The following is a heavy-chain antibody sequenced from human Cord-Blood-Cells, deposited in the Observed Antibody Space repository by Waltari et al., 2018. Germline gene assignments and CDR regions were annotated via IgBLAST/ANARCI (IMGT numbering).Heavy chain of an antibody. V-gene: IGHV4-34*01. CDR2: INHSGST. CDR1: GGSFSGYY. CDR3: ARHRKRVRGVIDY. D-gene: IGHD3-10*01. Sequence: QVQLQQWGAGLLKPSETLSLTCPVYGGSFSGYYWSWIRQPPGKGLEWIGEINHSGSTNYNPSLKSRVTISVDTSKNQFSLKLSSVTAADTAVYYCARHRKRVRGVIDYWGQGTLVTVSS. J-gene: IGHJ4*02.